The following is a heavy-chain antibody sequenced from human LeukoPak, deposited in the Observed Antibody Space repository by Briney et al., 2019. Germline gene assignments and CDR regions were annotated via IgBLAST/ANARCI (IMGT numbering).Heavy chain of an antibody. CDR2: LKSKGGGETA. CDR3: SWELDVSFGRRLES. CDR1: GFNFNDAW. J-gene: IGHJ4*02. V-gene: IGHV3-15*01. Sequence: GGSLRLSCATSGFNFNDAWMSWVRQAPGGGLEWVGRLKSKGGGETADYSAAVKGRFTISRDDSKSTLYLQMNSLKNEDTAVYFCSWELDVSFGRRLESWGQGTLV. D-gene: IGHD1-26*01.